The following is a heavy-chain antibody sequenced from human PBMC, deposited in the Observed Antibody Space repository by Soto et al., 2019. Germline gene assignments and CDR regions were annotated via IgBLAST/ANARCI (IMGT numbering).Heavy chain of an antibody. Sequence: PSETLSLTCTVSGGSISSYYWSWIRQPPGKGLEWIGYIYYSGSANYNPSLKSRVTISVDTSKNQFSLKLSSVTAADTAVYYCALYVGFWSSYPIRILDYWGQGTLVTVSS. CDR2: IYYSGSA. CDR3: ALYVGFWSSYPIRILDY. J-gene: IGHJ4*01. V-gene: IGHV4-59*01. CDR1: GGSISSYY. D-gene: IGHD3-3*01.